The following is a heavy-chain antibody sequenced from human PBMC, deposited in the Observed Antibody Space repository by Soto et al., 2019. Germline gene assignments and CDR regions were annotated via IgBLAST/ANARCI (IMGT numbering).Heavy chain of an antibody. V-gene: IGHV3-21*06. Sequence: GGSLRLSCAASGFTFTWYSMNWVRQAPGKGLEWVSSISSTTNYIYYGDSMKGRFTISRDNAKNSLYLEMNSLRAEDTAVYYCARESEDLTSNFDYWGQGTLVTVSS. CDR1: GFTFTWYS. CDR3: ARESEDLTSNFDY. CDR2: ISSTTNYI. J-gene: IGHJ4*02.